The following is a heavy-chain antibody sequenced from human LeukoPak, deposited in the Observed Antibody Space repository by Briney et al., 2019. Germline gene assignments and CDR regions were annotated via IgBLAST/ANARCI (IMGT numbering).Heavy chain of an antibody. Sequence: GGSLRLSCAASGFTFSSYGMHWVRQAPGKGLEWVAVIWYDGSNKYYVESVKGRFTISRDNSKNTLYLQMNSLRAEDTAVYYCAKDSSSLTTVTTSVDYWGQGTLVTVSS. D-gene: IGHD4-17*01. J-gene: IGHJ4*02. V-gene: IGHV3-33*06. CDR2: IWYDGSNK. CDR3: AKDSSSLTTVTTSVDY. CDR1: GFTFSSYG.